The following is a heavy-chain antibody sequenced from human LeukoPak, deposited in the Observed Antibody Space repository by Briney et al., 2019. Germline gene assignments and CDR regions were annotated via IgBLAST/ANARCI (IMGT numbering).Heavy chain of an antibody. Sequence: ASVKVSCKASGYIFTSYDINWVRQATGQGLEWMGWMSPNSGNTGYAQKFQGRVTMTRNTSISTAYMELSSLRSEDTAVYYCARAGLGGVAVAGRLGYWGQGTLVTVSS. CDR1: GYIFTSYD. V-gene: IGHV1-8*01. CDR3: ARAGLGGVAVAGRLGY. CDR2: MSPNSGNT. J-gene: IGHJ4*02. D-gene: IGHD6-19*01.